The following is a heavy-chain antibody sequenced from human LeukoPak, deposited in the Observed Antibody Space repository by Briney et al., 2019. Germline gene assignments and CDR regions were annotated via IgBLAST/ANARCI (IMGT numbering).Heavy chain of an antibody. CDR3: VRGYAGIDY. J-gene: IGHJ4*02. CDR2: IDIDGSST. Sequence: SGGSLRLSCAASGFTVSSNWMHWVRQAPGKGLVWVSRIDIDGSSTVYADSVQGRFTISRDNAKNTLYLQMNSLRAEDTAVYYCVRGYAGIDYWGQGTLVTVSS. D-gene: IGHD5-12*01. V-gene: IGHV3-74*01. CDR1: GFTVSSNW.